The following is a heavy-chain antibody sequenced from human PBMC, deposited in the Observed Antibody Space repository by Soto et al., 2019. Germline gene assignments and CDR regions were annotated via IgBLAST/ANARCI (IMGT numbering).Heavy chain of an antibody. CDR3: ARRWGDTFDI. V-gene: IGHV4-59*08. D-gene: IGHD3-16*01. Sequence: SETLSLTCTVSGGSISSYYWSWIRQPPGKGLEWIGYIYYSGSTNYNPSLKSRVTISVDTSKNQFSLKLNSVTAADTAVYYCARRWGDTFDIWGQGTMVTVSS. CDR1: GGSISSYY. J-gene: IGHJ3*02. CDR2: IYYSGST.